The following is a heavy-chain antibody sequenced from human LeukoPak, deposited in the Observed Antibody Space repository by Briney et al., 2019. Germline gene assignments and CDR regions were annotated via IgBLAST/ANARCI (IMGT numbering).Heavy chain of an antibody. CDR1: GFIFRNYA. D-gene: IGHD3-16*01. CDR3: AKDRDSVVTLCLNS. CDR2: IAGRGDIS. J-gene: IGHJ4*02. V-gene: IGHV3-23*01. Sequence: GGSLRLSCAASGFIFRNYAISWVRQAPGRGLEWVSGIAGRGDISYYADSLKGRFPISRDNSKNMVYLQMNTLRAEDTAIYYCAKDRDSVVTLCLNSWGQGTLVPVSS.